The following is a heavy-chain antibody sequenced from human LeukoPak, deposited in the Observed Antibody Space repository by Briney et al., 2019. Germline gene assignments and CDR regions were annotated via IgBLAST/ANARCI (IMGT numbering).Heavy chain of an antibody. J-gene: IGHJ4*02. CDR2: ISGSGGST. CDR3: ARLYGGHTTYDY. D-gene: IGHD4-23*01. Sequence: PGGSLRLSCAASGFTFSSYALSWVRQAPGKGLEWVSAISGSGGSTYYADSVKGRFTISRDNSKNTLYLQMNSLRAEDTAVYYCARLYGGHTTYDYWGQGTLVTVSS. V-gene: IGHV3-23*01. CDR1: GFTFSSYA.